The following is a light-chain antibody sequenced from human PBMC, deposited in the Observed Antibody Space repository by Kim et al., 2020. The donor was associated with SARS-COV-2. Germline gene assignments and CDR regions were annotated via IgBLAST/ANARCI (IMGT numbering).Light chain of an antibody. Sequence: EIVLTQSPGTLSLSPGERATLSCRASQSVSSSYLAWYQQKPGHAPRLLIYGASSRATGIPDRFSGSGSGTDFTLTISRLEPEDFAVYYRQQYGISPLTFAGGTKVDIK. CDR3: QQYGISPLT. J-gene: IGKJ4*01. V-gene: IGKV3-20*01. CDR1: QSVSSSY. CDR2: GAS.